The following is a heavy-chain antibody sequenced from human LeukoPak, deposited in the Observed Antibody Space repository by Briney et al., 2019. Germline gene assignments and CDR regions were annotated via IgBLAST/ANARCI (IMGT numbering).Heavy chain of an antibody. J-gene: IGHJ4*02. CDR1: GVTFSSYS. V-gene: IGHV3-21*01. D-gene: IGHD6-6*01. CDR2: ICSSGSYI. Sequence: KPGGSLRLSCAASGVTFSSYSMNWVRQAPGKGLEWVSSICSSGSYIYYADSVKGRFTNSRDNAKNSLYLQMNSLRGEDTAVYYCAREESSSSGYYFDCWGQGTLVTVSS. CDR3: AREESSSSGYYFDC.